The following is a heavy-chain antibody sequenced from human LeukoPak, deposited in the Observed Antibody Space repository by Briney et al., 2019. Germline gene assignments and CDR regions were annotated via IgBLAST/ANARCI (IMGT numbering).Heavy chain of an antibody. V-gene: IGHV4-34*01. Sequence: SETLSLTCAVYGGSFSGYYWSWIRQPPGKGLEWTGEINHSGSTNYNPSLKSRVTISVDTSKNQFSLKLSSVTAADTAVYYCARGIRYCSSTSCSRAYYFDYWGQGTLVTVSS. CDR1: GGSFSGYY. CDR2: INHSGST. J-gene: IGHJ4*02. D-gene: IGHD2-2*01. CDR3: ARGIRYCSSTSCSRAYYFDY.